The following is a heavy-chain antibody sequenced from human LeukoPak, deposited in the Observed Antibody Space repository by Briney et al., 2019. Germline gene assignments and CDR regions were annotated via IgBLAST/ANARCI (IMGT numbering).Heavy chain of an antibody. D-gene: IGHD6-19*01. CDR3: AKDNARSIAVAAGRVGFFDY. CDR2: IIDDGSST. V-gene: IGHV3-43*02. CDR1: GFTFNRNV. Sequence: QSGGSLRLSCATSGFTFNRNVMSWVRQPPGKGLEWVSAIIDDGSSTYYADSVKGRFTISRDNSKNSLYLQMNSLRTEDTALYYCAKDNARSIAVAAGRVGFFDYWGQGTLVTVSS. J-gene: IGHJ4*02.